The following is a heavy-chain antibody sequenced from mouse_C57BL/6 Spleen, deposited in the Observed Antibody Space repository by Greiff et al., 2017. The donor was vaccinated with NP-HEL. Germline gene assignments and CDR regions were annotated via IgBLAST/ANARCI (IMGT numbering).Heavy chain of an antibody. V-gene: IGHV1-81*01. CDR1: GYTFTSYG. CDR2: IYPRSGNT. D-gene: IGHD4-1*01. Sequence: QVQLKESGAELARPGASVKLSCKASGYTFTSYGISWVKQRTGQGLEWIGEIYPRSGNTYYNEKFKGKATLTADKSSSTAYMELRSLTSEDSAVYFCARSRLGDYYAMDYWGQGTSVTVSS. CDR3: ARSRLGDYYAMDY. J-gene: IGHJ4*01.